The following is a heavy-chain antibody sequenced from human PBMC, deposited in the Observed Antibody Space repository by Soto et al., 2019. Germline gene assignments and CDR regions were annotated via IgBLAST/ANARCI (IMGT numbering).Heavy chain of an antibody. Sequence: QVQLVESGGGVVQPGRSLRLSCAASGFTFSSYGMHWVRQAPGKGLEWVAVIWYDGSNKYYADSVKGRFTISRDNSKNTLYLQMNSLRAEDTAVYYCARDGEDLGGDGGVGYWGQGTLVTVSS. V-gene: IGHV3-33*01. CDR3: ARDGEDLGGDGGVGY. CDR2: IWYDGSNK. CDR1: GFTFSSYG. D-gene: IGHD3-16*01. J-gene: IGHJ4*02.